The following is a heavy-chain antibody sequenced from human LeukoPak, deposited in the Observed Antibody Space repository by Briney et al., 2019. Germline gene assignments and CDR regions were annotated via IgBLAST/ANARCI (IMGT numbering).Heavy chain of an antibody. Sequence: PGGSLRLSCAASGFTFSSDAMHWVRQAPGKGLEWVAVISYDGSNKYYADSVKGRFTISRDNSKNTLYLQMNSLRAEDTAVYYCARERLRYFDWLLSLDYWGQGTLVTVSS. V-gene: IGHV3-30-3*01. CDR3: ARERLRYFDWLLSLDY. J-gene: IGHJ4*02. D-gene: IGHD3-9*01. CDR1: GFTFSSDA. CDR2: ISYDGSNK.